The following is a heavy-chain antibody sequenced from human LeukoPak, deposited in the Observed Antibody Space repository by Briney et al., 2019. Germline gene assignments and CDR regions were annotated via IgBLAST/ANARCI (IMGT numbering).Heavy chain of an antibody. V-gene: IGHV1-18*01. D-gene: IGHD3-22*01. CDR3: ARGGDMRVVGAFDI. CDR2: ISAYNGNT. CDR1: GYTFTSYG. Sequence: ASVKVSCKASGYTFTSYGINWVRQAPGQGLEWIGWISAYNGNTNYAQKLQGRVTMTRDTSTSTVYMDLRSLRSDDTALYYCARGGDMRVVGAFDIWGQGTMVTVSS. J-gene: IGHJ3*02.